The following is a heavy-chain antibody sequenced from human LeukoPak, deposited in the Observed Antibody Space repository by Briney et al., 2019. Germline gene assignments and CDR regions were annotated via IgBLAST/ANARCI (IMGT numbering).Heavy chain of an antibody. Sequence: ASVKVSCKASGYTFTSYYMHWVRQAPGQGLEWMGIINPSGGSTSYAQEFQGRVTMTRDTSTSTVYMELSSLRSEDTAVYYCAKGGLYGSGSYAFDYWGQGTLVTVSS. D-gene: IGHD3-10*01. CDR1: GYTFTSYY. V-gene: IGHV1-46*01. CDR3: AKGGLYGSGSYAFDY. CDR2: INPSGGST. J-gene: IGHJ4*02.